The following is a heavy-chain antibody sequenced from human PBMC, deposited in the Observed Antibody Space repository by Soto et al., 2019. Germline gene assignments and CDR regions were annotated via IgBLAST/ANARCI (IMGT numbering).Heavy chain of an antibody. Sequence: EVQLVESGGGSVQPGGSLRLSCPASGITLSHFWMHWVRQAPGKGLVWVARIDNGGSGTSYADFAKGRFTISKDDAKTTLYLQMNSLRAEDTSLYYCTTTFEHWGRGTLVTVSS. CDR3: TTTFEH. CDR2: IDNGGSGT. V-gene: IGHV3-74*01. J-gene: IGHJ4*02. CDR1: GITLSHFW.